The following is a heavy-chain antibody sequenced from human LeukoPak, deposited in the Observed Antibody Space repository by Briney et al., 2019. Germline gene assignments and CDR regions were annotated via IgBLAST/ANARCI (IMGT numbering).Heavy chain of an antibody. CDR2: IYTSGST. V-gene: IGHV4-4*07. J-gene: IGHJ6*02. Sequence: KPSETLSLTCTVSGGSISSYYWSWIRQPAGKGLEWIGRIYTSGSTNYNPSLKSRVTMSVDTSKNQFSLKLSSVTAADTAVYYCARDSTSSSSWYDYYYGMDVWAKGPRSPSP. CDR3: ARDSTSSSSWYDYYYGMDV. D-gene: IGHD6-13*01. CDR1: GGSISSYY.